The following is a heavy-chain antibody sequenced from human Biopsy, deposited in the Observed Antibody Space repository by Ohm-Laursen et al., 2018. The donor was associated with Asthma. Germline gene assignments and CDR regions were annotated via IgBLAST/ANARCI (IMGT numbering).Heavy chain of an antibody. V-gene: IGHV4-39*01. CDR3: ARHWDWGSFFDY. CDR2: ISYTGSA. J-gene: IGHJ4*02. D-gene: IGHD7-27*01. Sequence: TLSLTCPVSGGSMSSSSYYWGWIRQPPGKGLEWMGSISYTGSAYHNPSLKSRVTISVDTSKNPFSLKLSSVTAADTAVYYCARHWDWGSFFDYWGQGTPVTVSS. CDR1: GGSMSSSSYY.